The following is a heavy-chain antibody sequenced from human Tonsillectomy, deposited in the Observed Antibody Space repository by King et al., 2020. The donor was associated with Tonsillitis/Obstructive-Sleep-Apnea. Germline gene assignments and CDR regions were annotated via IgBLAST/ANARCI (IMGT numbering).Heavy chain of an antibody. CDR1: GFTFSSYS. D-gene: IGHD3-16*01. J-gene: IGHJ3*02. CDR2: ISHDGNNK. CDR3: ARERRITITFGYQDAFDI. Sequence: VQLVESGGGVVQPGRSLRLSCAASGFTFSSYSMHWVRQAPGKGLEWVAVISHDGNNKDYAESVKGRFTISRDNSKNTLYLEVNSLRAEDTAVYYCARERRITITFGYQDAFDIWGQGTMVTVSS. V-gene: IGHV3-30*01.